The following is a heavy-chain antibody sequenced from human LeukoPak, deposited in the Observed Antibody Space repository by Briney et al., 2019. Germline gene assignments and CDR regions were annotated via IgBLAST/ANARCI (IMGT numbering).Heavy chain of an antibody. J-gene: IGHJ4*02. D-gene: IGHD2-21*02. V-gene: IGHV1-3*03. CDR3: ARGPREAYCGGDCYTHFDY. CDR1: GYTFTSYA. CDR2: INAGNGNT. Sequence: ASVKVSCKASGYTFTSYAMHWVRQAPGQRLEWMGWINAGNGNTKYSQEFQGRVTITRDTSASTAYMELSSLRSEDMAVYYCARGPREAYCGGDCYTHFDYWGQGTLATVSS.